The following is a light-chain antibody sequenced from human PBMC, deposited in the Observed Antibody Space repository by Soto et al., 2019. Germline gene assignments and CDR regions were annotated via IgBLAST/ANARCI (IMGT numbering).Light chain of an antibody. CDR1: RGITTY. CDR3: QKIYRFPPT. J-gene: IGKJ4*01. CDR2: DVS. V-gene: IGKV1-12*01. Sequence: DIQMTQSPSSVTASAGDRVTFTCRASRGITTYLAWYKQRPGTAPKLLIFDVSTLQSGVPSRISGSGSGREFTLTISRLQAREVRTYYCQKIYRFPPTFGGGSKVAIK.